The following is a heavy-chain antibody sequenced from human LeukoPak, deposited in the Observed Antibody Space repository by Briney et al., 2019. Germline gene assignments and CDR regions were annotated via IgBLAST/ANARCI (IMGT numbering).Heavy chain of an antibody. J-gene: IGHJ5*02. V-gene: IGHV1-46*01. D-gene: IGHD3-10*01. CDR1: GYTFTSYY. CDR3: ARDLGLRGVTNWFDT. CDR2: INPSGGST. Sequence: ASVKVSCKASGYTFTSYYMHWVRQAPGQGLEWMGIINPSGGSTSYAQKFQGKVTMTRDTSTSTVYMEMSSLRSEDTALYYCARDLGLRGVTNWFDTWGQGTLVTVSS.